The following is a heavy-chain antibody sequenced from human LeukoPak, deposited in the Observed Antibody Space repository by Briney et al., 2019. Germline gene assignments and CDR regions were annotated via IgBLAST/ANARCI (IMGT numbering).Heavy chain of an antibody. D-gene: IGHD3-9*01. Sequence: GGSLRLSCAASGFTFSDYYMSWIRQAPGKGLEGVSYISSSGSTIYYADSVKGRFTISRDNAKNSLYLQMNSLRAEDTAVYYCARGVSYDILTGYWGYYYYMDVWGKGTTVTVSS. CDR1: GFTFSDYY. J-gene: IGHJ6*03. CDR2: ISSSGSTI. CDR3: ARGVSYDILTGYWGYYYYMDV. V-gene: IGHV3-11*01.